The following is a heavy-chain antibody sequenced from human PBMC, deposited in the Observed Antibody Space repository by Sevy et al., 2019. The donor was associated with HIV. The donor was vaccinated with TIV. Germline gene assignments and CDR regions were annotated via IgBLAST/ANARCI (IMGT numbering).Heavy chain of an antibody. Sequence: SETLSLTCTVSGGSVSSGSYYWSWIRQPPGKGLEGIGYIYYSGSTNYNPSLKGRVTISVDTSKNQFSLKLSSVTAADTAVYYCARASIVEATDYWGQGTLVTVSS. CDR3: ARASIVEATDY. J-gene: IGHJ4*02. V-gene: IGHV4-61*01. D-gene: IGHD1-26*01. CDR1: GGSVSSGSYY. CDR2: IYYSGST.